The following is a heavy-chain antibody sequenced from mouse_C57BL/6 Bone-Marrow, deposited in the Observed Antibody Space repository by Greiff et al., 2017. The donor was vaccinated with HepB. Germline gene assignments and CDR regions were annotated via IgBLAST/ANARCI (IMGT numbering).Heavy chain of an antibody. Sequence: QVQLQQPGTELVKPGASVKLSCKASGYTFTSYWMHWVKQRPGQGLEWIGKINPSNGGTNYNEKFKSKATLTVDKSSSTADMQLISLTSEDSAVYYGAREGERRYWYFDVWGTGTTVTVSS. D-gene: IGHD2-12*01. V-gene: IGHV1-53*01. J-gene: IGHJ1*03. CDR1: GYTFTSYW. CDR2: INPSNGGT. CDR3: AREGERRYWYFDV.